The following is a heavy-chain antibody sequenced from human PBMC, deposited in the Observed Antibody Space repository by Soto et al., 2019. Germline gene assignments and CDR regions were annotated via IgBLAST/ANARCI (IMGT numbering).Heavy chain of an antibody. CDR1: GFPFSAYN. V-gene: IGHV3-7*03. D-gene: IGHD5-12*01. CDR3: AKGPYSGYDLTYYYYYGMDV. J-gene: IGHJ6*02. Sequence: GGSLRLSCTGSGFPFSAYNINWVRQAPGKGLEWVANIKQDESDKYYVDSVKGRFTISRDNAKNALYLQMNSLRAEDTAVYYCAKGPYSGYDLTYYYYYGMDVWGQGTTVTSP. CDR2: IKQDESDK.